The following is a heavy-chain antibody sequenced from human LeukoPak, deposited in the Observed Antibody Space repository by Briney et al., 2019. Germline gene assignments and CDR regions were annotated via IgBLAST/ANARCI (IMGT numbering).Heavy chain of an antibody. CDR2: IYTSGST. D-gene: IGHD5-18*01. CDR3: ASEYSYGLDAFDI. V-gene: IGHV4-61*02. CDR1: GGSISSGSYY. J-gene: IGHJ3*02. Sequence: SQTLSLTCTVSGGSISSGSYYWSWIRQPAGKGLEWIGRIYTSGSTNYNPSLKSRVTISVDTSKNQFSLKLSSVTAADTAVYYCASEYSYGLDAFDIWGKGTMVTVSS.